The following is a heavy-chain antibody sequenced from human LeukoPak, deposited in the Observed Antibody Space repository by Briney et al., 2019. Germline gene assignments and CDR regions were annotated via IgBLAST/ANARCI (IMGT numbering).Heavy chain of an antibody. CDR2: IYHSGST. D-gene: IGHD3-10*01. CDR3: ARVFRAYYYGPVSYPLDAFDI. J-gene: IGHJ3*02. CDR1: GGSISSGGYY. Sequence: SETLSLTCTVAGGSISSGGYYWSCIRQPPGKGLECIGYIYHSGSTYYNPSLKSRVTISVDRSKNQFSLKLSSVTAADTAVYYCARVFRAYYYGPVSYPLDAFDIWGQGTMVTVSS. V-gene: IGHV4-30-2*01.